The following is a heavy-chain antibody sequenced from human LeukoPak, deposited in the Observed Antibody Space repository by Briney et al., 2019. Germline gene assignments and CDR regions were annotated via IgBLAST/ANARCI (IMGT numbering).Heavy chain of an antibody. J-gene: IGHJ4*02. D-gene: IGHD2-8*01. V-gene: IGHV1-2*02. CDR2: INPNSGGT. Sequence: ASVKVSCKASGYTFTGYYMHWVRRAPGQGLEWMGWINPNSGGTNYAQKFQGRVTMTRDTSISTAYMELSRLRSDDTAVYYCARADIVLMVYAIGNFDYWGQGTLVTVSS. CDR3: ARADIVLMVYAIGNFDY. CDR1: GYTFTGYY.